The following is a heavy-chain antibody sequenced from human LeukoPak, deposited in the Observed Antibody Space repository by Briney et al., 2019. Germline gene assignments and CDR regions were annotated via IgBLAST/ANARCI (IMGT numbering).Heavy chain of an antibody. Sequence: GGSLRLSCAASGFTFSSYAMSWVRQAPGKGLEWVSGISGSGDNTYYADSVKGRFTISRDNSKNTLYVQVNSLGTEDTAAYYCAKDRGRVGATLVLDYWGQGTLVTVSS. V-gene: IGHV3-23*01. CDR2: ISGSGDNT. CDR3: AKDRGRVGATLVLDY. J-gene: IGHJ4*02. D-gene: IGHD1-26*01. CDR1: GFTFSSYA.